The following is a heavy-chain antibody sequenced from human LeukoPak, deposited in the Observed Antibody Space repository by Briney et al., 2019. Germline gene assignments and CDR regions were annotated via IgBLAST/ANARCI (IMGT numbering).Heavy chain of an antibody. J-gene: IGHJ4*02. D-gene: IGHD6-13*01. V-gene: IGHV2-5*02. CDR3: AHRLAGYNSNWYHGYFDY. CDR1: GFSLSTSGVG. CDR2: IYWDDDK. Sequence: ESGPTLVKPTQTLTLTCTFSGFSLSTSGVGVGWIRQPPGKALEWLTLIYWDDDKRYNPSLKSRLTVTKDVSKSQVVPTLTNVDPVDTATYYCAHRLAGYNSNWYHGYFDYWGPGTLVTVSS.